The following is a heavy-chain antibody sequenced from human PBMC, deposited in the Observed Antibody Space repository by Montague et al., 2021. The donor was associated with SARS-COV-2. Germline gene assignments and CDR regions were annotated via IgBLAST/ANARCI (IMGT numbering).Heavy chain of an antibody. CDR2: IYYSGST. CDR1: GGSISSSSYY. CDR3: ATQEDPSGWIPGPFDF. J-gene: IGHJ4*02. V-gene: IGHV4-39*01. D-gene: IGHD6-19*01. Sequence: SETLSLTCTVSGGSISSSSYYWAWIRQPPGKGLEWIGSIYYSGSTYYNPSLKSRVFISVDTSKNQLSLTLTSGTAADTAVYYCATQEDPSGWIPGPFDFWGQGTLLSVSS.